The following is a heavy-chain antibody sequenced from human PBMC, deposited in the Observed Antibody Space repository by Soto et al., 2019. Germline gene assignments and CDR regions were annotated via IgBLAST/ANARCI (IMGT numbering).Heavy chain of an antibody. CDR2: TYYNGNA. V-gene: IGHV4-39*01. J-gene: IGHJ4*02. D-gene: IGHD3-10*01. CDR3: ARHFVAVVIKGWGY. Sequence: SETLSLTCNVSGGSIDRSNYYWDWLRQPPGKGLEWIGTTYYNGNAYYNPSLKSRVSMSVDTSKNQFSLKLVSVTAADTAVYYCARHFVAVVIKGWGYWGQGTLVTISS. CDR1: GGSIDRSNYY.